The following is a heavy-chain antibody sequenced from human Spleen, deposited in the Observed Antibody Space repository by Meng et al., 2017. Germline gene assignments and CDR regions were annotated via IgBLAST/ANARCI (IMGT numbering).Heavy chain of an antibody. V-gene: IGHV4-61*03. Sequence: VQLQVAGPGLVRPSETLSLTCTVSGGSVSSGNYYWSWVRQPPGKGLEWIGFIYHTGSTDCNPSLKRRVTISVDTSNNHFSLKLTSVTAADTAVYYCARAAFRPGIAAAGTGSFDPWGQGTLVTVSS. CDR1: GGSVSSGNYY. D-gene: IGHD6-13*01. CDR2: IYHTGST. CDR3: ARAAFRPGIAAAGTGSFDP. J-gene: IGHJ5*02.